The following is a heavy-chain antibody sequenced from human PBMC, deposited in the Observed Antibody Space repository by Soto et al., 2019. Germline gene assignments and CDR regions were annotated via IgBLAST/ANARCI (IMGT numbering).Heavy chain of an antibody. CDR2: ISGSGGST. V-gene: IGHV3-23*01. J-gene: IGHJ3*02. CDR1: GFTFSSYA. D-gene: IGHD3-16*01. Sequence: GGSLRLSCAASGFTFSSYAMSWVRQAPGKGLEWVSAISGSGGSTYYADSVKGRFTISRDNSKNTLYLQMNSLRAEDTAVYYCAKGGGQSRPDPDAFDIWGQGTMVTVSS. CDR3: AKGGGQSRPDPDAFDI.